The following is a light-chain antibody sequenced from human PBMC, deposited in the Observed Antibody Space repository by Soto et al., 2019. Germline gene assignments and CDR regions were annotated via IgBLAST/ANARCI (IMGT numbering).Light chain of an antibody. CDR2: GAS. CDR1: QSVTSSY. Sequence: EFVLTQSPGTLSLSPGERATLSCRASQSVTSSYLAWYQQKPGQAPWLLIYGASNRASGIPDRFSGSGSGTDFTLTISRLEPEDFAVYYCQQYGSSGTFGQGTKVDI. J-gene: IGKJ1*01. CDR3: QQYGSSGT. V-gene: IGKV3-20*01.